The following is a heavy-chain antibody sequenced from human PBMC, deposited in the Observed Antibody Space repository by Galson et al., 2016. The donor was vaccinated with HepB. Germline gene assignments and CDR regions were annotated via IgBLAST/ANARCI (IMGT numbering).Heavy chain of an antibody. CDR3: AHRSVVSGLYFDL. D-gene: IGHD2-15*01. V-gene: IGHV4-34*01. J-gene: IGHJ2*01. CDR1: GGSFSNYY. Sequence: ETLSLTCAVYGGSFSNYYWSWIRQPPGKGLEWIGEINHSGSINHNPSLKSRVTLSVDTSKNQFSLNVSSVTAADSAVYYCAHRSVVSGLYFDLWGRGTLVTVSS. CDR2: INHSGSI.